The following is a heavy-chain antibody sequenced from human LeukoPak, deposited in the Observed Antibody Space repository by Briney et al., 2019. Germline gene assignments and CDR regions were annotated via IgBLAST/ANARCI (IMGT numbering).Heavy chain of an antibody. Sequence: PSETLSLTCAVSGDSFSSANYYWTWVRQPPGKGLEWIGYVYYDGSTYYHPSLQSRLAISVDTSKNQFSLNLTSVTAADTAVYYCVRGLTGYSYFFDYWGQGALVTVSS. CDR3: VRGLTGYSYFFDY. J-gene: IGHJ4*02. CDR2: VYYDGST. D-gene: IGHD1-20*01. V-gene: IGHV4-30-4*08. CDR1: GDSFSSANYY.